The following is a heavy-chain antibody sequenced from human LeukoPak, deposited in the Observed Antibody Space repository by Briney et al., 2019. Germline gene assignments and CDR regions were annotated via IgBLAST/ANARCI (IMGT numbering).Heavy chain of an antibody. CDR3: ARDGWWEPLDI. J-gene: IGHJ3*02. CDR2: IYYNGNT. D-gene: IGHD2-15*01. V-gene: IGHV4-59*01. Sequence: PSETLSLTCSVSDGSINSYYWNWIRRPPGKGLEWIGYIYYNGNTNYSPSLKSRVTISVDTSKNQFSLKLSSVTAADTAVYYCARDGWWEPLDIWGQGTMVTVSS. CDR1: DGSINSYY.